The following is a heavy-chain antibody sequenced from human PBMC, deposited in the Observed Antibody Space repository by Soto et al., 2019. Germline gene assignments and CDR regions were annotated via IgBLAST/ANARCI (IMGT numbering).Heavy chain of an antibody. CDR2: IWYDGSNK. D-gene: IGHD3-10*01. CDR3: ARNGVDVVRGENYYYYYIDV. CDR1: GFTFSSYG. Sequence: GESLKISCAASGFTFSSYGMHWVRQAPGKGLEWVAVIWYDGSNKYYADSVKGRFTISRDNSKNTLYLQMNSLRAEDTAVYYCARNGVDVVRGENYYYYYIDVWGKGTTVTVSS. V-gene: IGHV3-33*01. J-gene: IGHJ6*03.